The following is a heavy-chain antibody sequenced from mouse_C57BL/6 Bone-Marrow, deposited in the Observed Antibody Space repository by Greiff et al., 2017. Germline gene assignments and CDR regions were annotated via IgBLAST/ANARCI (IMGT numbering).Heavy chain of an antibody. D-gene: IGHD1-1*01. Sequence: QVQLQQSGAELVRPGASVTLSCKASGYTFTDYEMHWVKQTPVHGLEWIGAIDPETGGTAYNQKFKGKAILTADKSSSTAYMELRSLTSEDSAVYYGTRSYYLAWLAYWGQGTLVTVSA. CDR3: TRSYYLAWLAY. V-gene: IGHV1-15*01. CDR2: IDPETGGT. J-gene: IGHJ3*01. CDR1: GYTFTDYE.